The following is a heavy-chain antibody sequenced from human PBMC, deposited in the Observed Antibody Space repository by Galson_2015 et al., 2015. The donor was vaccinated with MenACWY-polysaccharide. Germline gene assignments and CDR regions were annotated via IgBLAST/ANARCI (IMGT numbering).Heavy chain of an antibody. CDR3: ARDQLYCANGVCFEGACWFDP. CDR1: GYTFTSYS. Sequence: SVKVSCKASGYTFTSYSMNWVRQAPGQGLEWMGWINTDNGNPTYAQGFTGRFVFSLDTSVSTAYLQISSLKAEDTAVYYCARDQLYCANGVCFEGACWFDPWGQGALVTVSS. CDR2: INTDNGNP. V-gene: IGHV7-4-1*02. D-gene: IGHD2-8*01. J-gene: IGHJ5*02.